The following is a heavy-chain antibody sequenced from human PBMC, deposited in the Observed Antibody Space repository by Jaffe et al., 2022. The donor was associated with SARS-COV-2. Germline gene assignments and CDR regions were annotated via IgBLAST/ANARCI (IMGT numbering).Heavy chain of an antibody. CDR2: IWYDGSNK. CDR1: GFTFSSYG. CDR3: ARDPVLRQIRYDFWSGYSPYYYGMDV. J-gene: IGHJ6*02. D-gene: IGHD3-3*01. V-gene: IGHV3-33*01. Sequence: QVQLVESGGGVVQPGRSLRLSCAASGFTFSSYGMHWVRQAPGKGLEWVAVIWYDGSNKYYADSVKGRFTISRDNSKNTLYLQMNSLRAEDTAVYYCARDPVLRQIRYDFWSGYSPYYYGMDVWGQGTTVTVSS.